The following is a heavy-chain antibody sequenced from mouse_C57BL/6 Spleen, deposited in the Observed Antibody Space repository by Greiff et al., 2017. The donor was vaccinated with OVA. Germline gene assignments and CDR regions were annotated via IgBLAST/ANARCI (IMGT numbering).Heavy chain of an antibody. J-gene: IGHJ4*01. CDR1: GYTFTSYD. CDR2: IYPRDGST. CDR3: ARDFSMDY. Sequence: VQLVESGPELVKPGASVKLSCKASGYTFTSYDINRVKQRPGQGLEWIGWIYPRDGSTKYNEKFKGKATLTVDTSSSTAYMELHSLTSEDSAVYFCARDFSMDYWGQGTSVTVSS. V-gene: IGHV1-85*01.